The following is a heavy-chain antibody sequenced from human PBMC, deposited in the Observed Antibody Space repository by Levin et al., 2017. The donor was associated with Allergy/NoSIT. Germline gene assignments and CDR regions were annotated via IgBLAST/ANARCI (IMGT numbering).Heavy chain of an antibody. CDR1: GFTFNNHA. CDR2: ISYDGTRK. J-gene: IGHJ4*02. Sequence: PGGSLRLSCAASGFTFNNHAMHWVRQSPGKGLEWVAIISYDGTRKYYADSVKGRFTVSRDNSENSLYLDMDRLSPEDTALYYCARDPTVNGTPPRGLFDYWGQGSLVTVSS. V-gene: IGHV3-30-3*01. CDR3: ARDPTVNGTPPRGLFDY. D-gene: IGHD6-19*01.